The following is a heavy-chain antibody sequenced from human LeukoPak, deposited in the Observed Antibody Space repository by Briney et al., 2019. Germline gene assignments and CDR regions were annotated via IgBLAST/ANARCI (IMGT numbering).Heavy chain of an antibody. J-gene: IGHJ6*04. V-gene: IGHV4-34*01. CDR3: ARGGHGCSSTSCYYYYYGMDV. CDR1: VGSFSGYY. D-gene: IGHD2-2*01. Sequence: AETLCLPCAVYVGSFSGYYWSCVRQHPGKGLEWIGEINHSGSNNYNTYLASRVTISVTMSRNTSSLKLSSVTAADTAVYYAARGGHGCSSTSCYYYYYGMDVWGKGTTVTVSS. CDR2: INHSGSN.